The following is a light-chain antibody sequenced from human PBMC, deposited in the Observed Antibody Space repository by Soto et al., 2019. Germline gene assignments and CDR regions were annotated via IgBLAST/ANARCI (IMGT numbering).Light chain of an antibody. CDR1: QSVYSSY. CDR2: GAS. CDR3: QQYGDSPRT. J-gene: IGKJ4*01. V-gene: IGKV3-20*01. Sequence: EIVLTQSPGTLSLSPGERATLSCRASQSVYSSYLAWYQQKPGQAPRLLIYGASTRITGIPDRFSGSGSGTDFTLTISRLETEDFAVYYCQQYGDSPRTFGGGTKVDIK.